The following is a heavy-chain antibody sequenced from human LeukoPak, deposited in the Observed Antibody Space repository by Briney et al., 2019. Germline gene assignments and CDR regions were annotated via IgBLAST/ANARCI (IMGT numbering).Heavy chain of an antibody. D-gene: IGHD2-15*01. V-gene: IGHV1-69*04. CDR3: ARDSGDIVVVVAATRYGMDV. CDR1: GGTFSSYA. CDR2: IIPILGIA. Sequence: GASVKVSCKASGGTFSSYAISWVRQAPGQGLEWMGRIIPILGIANYAQKFQGRVTITADKSTSTAYMELSSLRSEDTAVYYCARDSGDIVVVVAATRYGMDVWGQGTTVTVSS. J-gene: IGHJ6*02.